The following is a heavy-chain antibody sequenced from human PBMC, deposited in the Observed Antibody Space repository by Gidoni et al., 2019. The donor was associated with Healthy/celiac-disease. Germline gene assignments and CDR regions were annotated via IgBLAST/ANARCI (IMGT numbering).Heavy chain of an antibody. CDR3: ARAPGIESWFDP. CDR1: GFTFSSYA. Sequence: QVQLVESGGGVVQPGRSLRLSCAASGFTFSSYAMHWVRQAPGKGLEWVAVISYDGSNKYYADSVKGRFTISRDNSKNTLYLQMNSLRAEDTAVYYCARAPGIESWFDPWGQGTLVTVSS. J-gene: IGHJ5*02. D-gene: IGHD6-13*01. CDR2: ISYDGSNK. V-gene: IGHV3-30-3*01.